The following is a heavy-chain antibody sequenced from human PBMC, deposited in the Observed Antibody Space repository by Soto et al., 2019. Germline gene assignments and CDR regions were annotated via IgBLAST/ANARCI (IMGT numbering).Heavy chain of an antibody. CDR3: ARDGGNYFDY. D-gene: IGHD2-15*01. J-gene: IGHJ4*02. V-gene: IGHV4-59*01. Sequence: SETLSLTCSVSGGSISSYYWSWIRQPPGKGLEWIGYIYYSGSTNYNPSLKSRVTISVDTSKNQFSLKLSSVTAADTAVYYCARDGGNYFDYWGQGTLVTVSS. CDR1: GGSISSYY. CDR2: IYYSGST.